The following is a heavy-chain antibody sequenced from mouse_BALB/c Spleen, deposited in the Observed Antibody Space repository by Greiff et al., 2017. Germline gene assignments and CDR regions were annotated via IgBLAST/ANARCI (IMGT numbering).Heavy chain of an antibody. D-gene: IGHD2-4*01. CDR2: ISYSGST. V-gene: IGHV3-2*02. CDR3: ARRDDYDIFAY. Sequence: VQLQQSGPGLVKPSQSLSLTCTVTGYSITSDYAWNWIRQFPGNKLEWMGYISYSGSTSYNPSLKSRISITRDTSKNQFFLQLNSVTTEDTATYYCARRDDYDIFAYWGQGTLVTVSA. J-gene: IGHJ3*01. CDR1: GYSITSDYA.